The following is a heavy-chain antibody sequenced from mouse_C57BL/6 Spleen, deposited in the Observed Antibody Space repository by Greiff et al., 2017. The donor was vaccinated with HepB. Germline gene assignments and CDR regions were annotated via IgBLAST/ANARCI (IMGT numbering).Heavy chain of an antibody. J-gene: IGHJ4*01. CDR1: GYTFTSYG. CDR2: IYPRSGNT. D-gene: IGHD2-3*01. V-gene: IGHV1-81*01. Sequence: VHLVESGAELARPGASVKLSCKASGYTFTSYGISWVKQRTGQGLEWIGEIYPRSGNTYYNEKFKGKATLTADKSSSTAYMELRSLTSEDSAVYFWARSVYDGYSPYAMDYWGQGTSVTVSS. CDR3: ARSVYDGYSPYAMDY.